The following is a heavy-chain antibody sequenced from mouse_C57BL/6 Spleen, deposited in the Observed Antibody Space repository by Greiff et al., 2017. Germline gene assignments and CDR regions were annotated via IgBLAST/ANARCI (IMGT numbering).Heavy chain of an antibody. CDR1: GYTFTSYW. CDR2: INPSNGGT. D-gene: IGHD4-1*02. CDR3: ARPTRRNQYAMDY. J-gene: IGHJ4*01. Sequence: QVQLQQPGTELVKPGASVKLSCKASGYTFTSYWMHWVKQRPGQGLEWIGNINPSNGGTNYNEKFKSKATLTVDKSSSTAYMQLSSLTSEDSAVYDCARPTRRNQYAMDYWGQGTSVTVSS. V-gene: IGHV1-53*01.